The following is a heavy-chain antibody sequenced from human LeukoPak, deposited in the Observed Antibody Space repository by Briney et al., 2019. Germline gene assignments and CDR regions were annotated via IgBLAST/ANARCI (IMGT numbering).Heavy chain of an antibody. V-gene: IGHV4-38-2*02. CDR2: IYHSGST. CDR3: ARHDFPRYCSGGSCSVLGAFDI. D-gene: IGHD2-15*01. Sequence: SETLSLTCTVSGYSISSGYYWGWIRQPPGKGLEWIGSIYHSGSTYYNPSLKGRVTISVDTSKNQFSLKLSSVTAADTAVYYCARHDFPRYCSGGSCSVLGAFDIWGQGTMVTVSS. J-gene: IGHJ3*02. CDR1: GYSISSGYY.